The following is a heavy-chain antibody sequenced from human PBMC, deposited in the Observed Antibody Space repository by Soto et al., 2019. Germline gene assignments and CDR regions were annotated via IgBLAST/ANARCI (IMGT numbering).Heavy chain of an antibody. CDR2: IIPIFGTA. J-gene: IGHJ4*02. CDR1: GGTFSSYS. V-gene: IGHV1-69*01. D-gene: IGHD1-26*01. Sequence: QVQLVQSGAEVKKPGSSVKVSCKASGGTFSSYSINWVRQAPGQGLEWLGEIIPIFGTANYAQKFQGRVTITADESTSTAYMELSSLRSEDTAVYYCARDGGRHSGGIDYWGQGTLVTVSS. CDR3: ARDGGRHSGGIDY.